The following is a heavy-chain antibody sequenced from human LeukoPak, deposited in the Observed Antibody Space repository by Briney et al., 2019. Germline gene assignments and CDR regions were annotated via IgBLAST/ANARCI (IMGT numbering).Heavy chain of an antibody. J-gene: IGHJ4*02. V-gene: IGHV3-11*05. CDR1: GGSFSDYY. CDR3: ARDSGYSGYSDY. D-gene: IGHD5-12*01. CDR2: ISSSSSYT. Sequence: LSLTCAVYGGSFSDYYMSWIRQAPGKGLEWVSYISSSSSYTDYADSVKGRFTISRDNAKNSLNLQMNSLRAEDTAVYYCARDSGYSGYSDYWGQGTLVTVSS.